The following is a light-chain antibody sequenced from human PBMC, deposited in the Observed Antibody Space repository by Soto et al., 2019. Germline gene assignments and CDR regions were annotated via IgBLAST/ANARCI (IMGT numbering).Light chain of an antibody. CDR2: AAS. V-gene: IGKV1-27*01. CDR1: QCISNY. Sequence: DIQMTQSPSSLSASVGDRVTITCRSSQCISNYLAWYQQKPGKVPKLLIYAASTLQSGVTSRFSGSGSGTDFTLTISSLQPEDVATYYWQKYNSAPLTFGGGTKVEI. J-gene: IGKJ4*01. CDR3: QKYNSAPLT.